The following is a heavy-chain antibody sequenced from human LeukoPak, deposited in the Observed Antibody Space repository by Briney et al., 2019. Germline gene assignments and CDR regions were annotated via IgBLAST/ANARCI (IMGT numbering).Heavy chain of an antibody. J-gene: IGHJ4*02. CDR2: ISSSSSYI. V-gene: IGHV3-21*01. CDR3: ARGGDCSSTSCSLWDY. Sequence: GGSLRLSCAASGFTFSSYSMNWVRQAPGKGLEWVSSISSSSSYIYYADSVKGRFTISRDNAKNSLYLQMNSLRAEDTAVYYCARGGDCSSTSCSLWDYWGQGTLVTVSS. D-gene: IGHD2-2*01. CDR1: GFTFSSYS.